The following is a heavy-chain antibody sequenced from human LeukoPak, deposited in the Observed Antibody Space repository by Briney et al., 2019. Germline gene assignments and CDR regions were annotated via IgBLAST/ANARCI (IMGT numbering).Heavy chain of an antibody. Sequence: SETLSLTCTVSGGSISSSSYYWGWIRQPPGKGLEWIGSIYYSGSTYYNPSLKSRVTISVDTSKNQFSLKLSSVTAADTAVYYCARDVAYDILTGQPTAFDYWGQGTLVTVSS. CDR3: ARDVAYDILTGQPTAFDY. D-gene: IGHD3-9*01. V-gene: IGHV4-39*07. J-gene: IGHJ4*02. CDR2: IYYSGST. CDR1: GGSISSSSYY.